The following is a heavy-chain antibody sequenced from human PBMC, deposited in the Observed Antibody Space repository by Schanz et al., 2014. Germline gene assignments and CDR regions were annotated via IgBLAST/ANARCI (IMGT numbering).Heavy chain of an antibody. D-gene: IGHD3-22*01. CDR1: GFSFGIYA. CDR3: AKDISDTSGKDDY. Sequence: EVHLLESGGGLVQPGGSLRLSCAASGFSFGIYAMSWVRQAPGKGLLWVSSISGTGGDDTYYADSVKGRFTISRDNSKNTLFLQMNSLRVEDSAIYYCAKDISDTSGKDDYWGQGTLVTVSS. J-gene: IGHJ4*02. CDR2: ISGTGGDDT. V-gene: IGHV3-23*01.